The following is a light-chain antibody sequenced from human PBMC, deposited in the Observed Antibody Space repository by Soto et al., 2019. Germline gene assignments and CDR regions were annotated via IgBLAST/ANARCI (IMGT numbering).Light chain of an antibody. CDR3: QQYAESPLT. Sequence: EVVLTQSPVTLSLSPGERATLSCRASQSFRGLLAWYQQKPGQAPRLLIYDAYNRATGIPPRFSGSGSGTDFTLTVSRLESEDFAVYYCQQYAESPLTFGGGTKV. J-gene: IGKJ4*01. CDR2: DAY. CDR1: QSFRGL. V-gene: IGKV3-11*01.